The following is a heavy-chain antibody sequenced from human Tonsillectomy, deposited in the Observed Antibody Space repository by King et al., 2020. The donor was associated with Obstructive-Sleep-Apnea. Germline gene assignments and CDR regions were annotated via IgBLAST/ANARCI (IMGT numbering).Heavy chain of an antibody. D-gene: IGHD3-3*01. CDR3: ATYYDFWGGYYFFDY. CDR1: GFTFSSYA. V-gene: IGHV3-64D*06. Sequence: VQLVESGGGLVQPGGSLRLSCSASGFTFSSYAMHWVRQAPGKGLEYVSAISSNGGSTYYADSVKGRFTISRDNSKNTLYLQMSSLRAEETAVYYCATYYDFWGGYYFFDYWGQGTLVTVSS. CDR2: ISSNGGST. J-gene: IGHJ4*02.